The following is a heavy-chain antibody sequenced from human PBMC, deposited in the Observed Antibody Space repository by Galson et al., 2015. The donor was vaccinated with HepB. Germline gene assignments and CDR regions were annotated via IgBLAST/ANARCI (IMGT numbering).Heavy chain of an antibody. CDR1: GFTFSSYW. J-gene: IGHJ6*03. Sequence: SLRLSCAASGFTFSSYWMSWVRQAPGKGLEWVANIKQDGSEKYYVDSVKGRFTISRDNAKNSLYLQMNSLRAEDTAVYYCARVRQLATSGRYYYYYYMDVWGKGTTVTVSS. CDR2: IKQDGSEK. CDR3: ARVRQLATSGRYYYYYYMDV. V-gene: IGHV3-7*04. D-gene: IGHD6-13*01.